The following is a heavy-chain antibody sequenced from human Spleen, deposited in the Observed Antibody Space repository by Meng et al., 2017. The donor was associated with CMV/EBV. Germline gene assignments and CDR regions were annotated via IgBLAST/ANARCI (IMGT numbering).Heavy chain of an antibody. CDR1: GFTFSNYG. J-gene: IGHJ4*02. CDR3: AKGWKWGNGYYVSDY. D-gene: IGHD3-3*01. CDR2: IRYDGSNE. V-gene: IGHV3-30*02. Sequence: GESLKISCAASGFTFSNYGIHWVRQAPDKGLEWVAFIRYDGSNEYYADSVKGRFTISRDNSRNTVFLQMNSLRAEDTAVYYCAKGWKWGNGYYVSDYWGQGTLVTVSS.